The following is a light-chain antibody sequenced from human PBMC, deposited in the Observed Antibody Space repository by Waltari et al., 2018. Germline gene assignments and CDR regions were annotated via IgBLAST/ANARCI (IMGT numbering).Light chain of an antibody. CDR1: HGISNL. CDR2: GAS. CDR3: QRYQSAPYT. J-gene: IGKJ2*01. V-gene: IGKV1-27*01. Sequence: DIQMTQSPSSLSASVGDRGTITCRASHGISNLLAWYQQKPGKVPKLLIYGASILQSGVPSRFSGSGSGTDFTLTISSLQPEDVATYYCQRYQSAPYTFGQGTKLEIK.